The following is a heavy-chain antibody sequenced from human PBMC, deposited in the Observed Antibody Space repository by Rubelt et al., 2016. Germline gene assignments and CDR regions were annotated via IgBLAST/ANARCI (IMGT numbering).Heavy chain of an antibody. D-gene: IGHD6-13*01. J-gene: IGHJ4*02. CDR3: ARGQTLAAAILDY. V-gene: IGHV3-11*06. Sequence: DCLKGRVTISRDNAKNSLYLQMNSLRAEDTAVYYCARGQTLAAAILDYWGQGTLVTVSS.